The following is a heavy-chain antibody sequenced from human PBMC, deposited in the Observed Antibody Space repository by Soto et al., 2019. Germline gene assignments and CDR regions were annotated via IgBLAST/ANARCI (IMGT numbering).Heavy chain of an antibody. CDR1: GGSISSGGYY. CDR3: ARVARYFDPDY. J-gene: IGHJ4*02. V-gene: IGHV4-31*03. D-gene: IGHD3-9*01. CDR2: IYYSGST. Sequence: SDTLSLTCTVSGGSISSGGYYWRWIRQHPGKGLEWIGYIYYSGSTYYNPSLKSRVTISVDTSKNQFSLKLSSVTAADTAVYYCARVARYFDPDYWGQGTLVTVYS.